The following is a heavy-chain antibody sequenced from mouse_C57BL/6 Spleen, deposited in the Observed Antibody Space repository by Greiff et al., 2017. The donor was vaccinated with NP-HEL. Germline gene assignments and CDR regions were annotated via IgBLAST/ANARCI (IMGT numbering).Heavy chain of an antibody. J-gene: IGHJ2*01. D-gene: IGHD4-1*01. CDR2: IDPSDSET. CDR1: GYTFTSYW. V-gene: IGHV1-52*01. Sequence: QVQLKQPGAELVRPGSSVKLPCKASGYTFTSYWMHWVKQRPIQGLEWIGNIDPSDSETHYNQKFKDKATLTVDKSSSTAYMQLSSLTSEDSAVYYCARRRETGTGFDYWGQGTTLTVSS. CDR3: ARRRETGTGFDY.